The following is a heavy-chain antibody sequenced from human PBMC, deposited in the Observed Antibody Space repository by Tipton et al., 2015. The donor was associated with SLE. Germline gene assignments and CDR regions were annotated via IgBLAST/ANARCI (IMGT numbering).Heavy chain of an antibody. CDR3: ARRDCSTTSCYFDY. Sequence: TLSLTCSVSGGSINNSPYYWGWIRQPPGKGLEWIGSIFHSGSTNYNTSLKSRVTIFGDTSRNQFSLKLSSVTAADTAVYYCARRDCSTTSCYFDYWGQGILLIVSS. V-gene: IGHV4-39*01. CDR2: IFHSGST. CDR1: GGSINNSPYY. D-gene: IGHD2-2*01. J-gene: IGHJ4*02.